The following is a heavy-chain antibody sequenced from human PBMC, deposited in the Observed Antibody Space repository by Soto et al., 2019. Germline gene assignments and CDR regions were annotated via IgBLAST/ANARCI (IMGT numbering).Heavy chain of an antibody. Sequence: PGGSLRLSCAASGFTFDEFGMSWVRQVPGKGPEWVSSFNWNGSNIHYADSVRGRFTISRDNSKNTLYLQMNSLRAEDTAVYYCAKPTLMYYYDSSGYYSYFDYWGQGTLVTVSS. CDR1: GFTFDEFG. CDR2: FNWNGSNI. D-gene: IGHD3-22*01. V-gene: IGHV3-20*04. CDR3: AKPTLMYYYDSSGYYSYFDY. J-gene: IGHJ4*02.